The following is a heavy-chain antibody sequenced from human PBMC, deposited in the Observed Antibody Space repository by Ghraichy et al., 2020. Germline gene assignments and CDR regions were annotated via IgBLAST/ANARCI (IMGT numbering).Heavy chain of an antibody. CDR3: ARPELYSYGPYYFDY. D-gene: IGHD5-18*01. Sequence: ASVKVSCKASGYSFSSYYLHWVRQAPGQGLEWMGWISPHSGATTYAQKFQGRVTMTRDTSISTVYMELSRLRSDDTALYYCARPELYSYGPYYFDYWGQGTLVTVSS. J-gene: IGHJ4*02. V-gene: IGHV1-2*02. CDR2: ISPHSGAT. CDR1: GYSFSSYY.